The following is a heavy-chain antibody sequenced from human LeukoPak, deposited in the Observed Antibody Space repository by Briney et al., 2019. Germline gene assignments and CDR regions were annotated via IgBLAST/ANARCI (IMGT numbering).Heavy chain of an antibody. D-gene: IGHD3-22*01. CDR1: GGSMNINNYY. CDR3: ARATGDSSGYVPGDAFDI. CDR2: IYYTGTT. V-gene: IGHV4-39*07. Sequence: SETLSLTCTVSGGSMNINNYYWAWIRQPPGKGLEWLGSIYYTGTTYYNPSLNNRVTISVDTSNSQFSLRLSSVTAADTAVYYCARATGDSSGYVPGDAFDIWGQGTMVTVSS. J-gene: IGHJ3*02.